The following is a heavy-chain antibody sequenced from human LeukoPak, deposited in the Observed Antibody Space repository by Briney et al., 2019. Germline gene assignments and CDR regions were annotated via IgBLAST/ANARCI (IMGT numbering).Heavy chain of an antibody. V-gene: IGHV4-38-2*02. CDR3: ARIPFSSGWYRGMMLFDI. Sequence: SETLSLTCTVSGYSISSGYYWGWIRQPPGKGLEWIGSIYYSGSTYYNPSLKSRVTISVDTSKNQFSLKLSSVTAADTAVYYCARIPFSSGWYRGMMLFDIWGQGTMVTVSS. CDR2: IYYSGST. CDR1: GYSISSGYY. J-gene: IGHJ3*02. D-gene: IGHD6-19*01.